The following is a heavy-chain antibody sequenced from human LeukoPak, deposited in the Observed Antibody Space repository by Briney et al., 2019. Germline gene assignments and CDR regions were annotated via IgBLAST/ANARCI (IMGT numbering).Heavy chain of an antibody. CDR2: IYYSGST. V-gene: IGHV4-59*01. Sequence: SGTLSLTCTVSGGSISSYYWSWIRQPPGKGLEWIGYIYYSGSTNYNPSLKSRVTISVDTSKNQFSLKLSSVTAADTAVYYCARADSSSWYEDYYYYYMDVWGKGTTVTVSS. J-gene: IGHJ6*03. CDR3: ARADSSSWYEDYYYYYMDV. D-gene: IGHD6-13*01. CDR1: GGSISSYY.